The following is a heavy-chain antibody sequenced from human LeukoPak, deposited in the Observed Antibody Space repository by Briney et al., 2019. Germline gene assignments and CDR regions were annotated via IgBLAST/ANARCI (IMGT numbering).Heavy chain of an antibody. V-gene: IGHV4-39*01. CDR3: ARPSRPISRPRNIAAPGHYYYYYMDV. D-gene: IGHD6-13*01. CDR2: FYYSGST. CDR1: GGSINSSSYY. Sequence: SETLSLTCTVSGGSINSSSYYWGWIRQPPGKGLEWIASFYYSGSTYYNPSLKSRVTISVDTSKNQFSLKLSSVTAADTAVYYCARPSRPISRPRNIAAPGHYYYYYMDVWGKGTTVTVSS. J-gene: IGHJ6*03.